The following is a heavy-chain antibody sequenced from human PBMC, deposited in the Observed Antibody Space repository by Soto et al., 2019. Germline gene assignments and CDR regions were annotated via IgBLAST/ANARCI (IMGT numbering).Heavy chain of an antibody. J-gene: IGHJ3*01. Sequence: QVQLVESGGGVIQSGRSLRLSCAASGFTFSSYAMHWVRQAPGKGLEWVAVISFDGSNTYYAGSVKGRFTISRDDYKRTLFHQMNCLKAEDTAVYSCAKDPRWKLRYFDWLDFVVGCDNRGQVTMVTVSS. D-gene: IGHD3-9*01. CDR1: GFTFSSYA. CDR3: AKDPRWKLRYFDWLDFVVGCDN. CDR2: ISFDGSNT. V-gene: IGHV3-30*18.